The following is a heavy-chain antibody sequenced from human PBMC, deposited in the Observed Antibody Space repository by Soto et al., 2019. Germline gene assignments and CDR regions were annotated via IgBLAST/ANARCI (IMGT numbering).Heavy chain of an antibody. J-gene: IGHJ4*02. CDR3: TRLGCSGGTCYSPDLDY. V-gene: IGHV3-72*01. CDR1: GFTFSDHY. Sequence: GGSLRLSCAASGFTFSDHYMDWVRQAPGKGLEWVGRTRNKANRYTTEYAASVKGRFTISRDDSKNSSYLQMNSLKTEDTAVYYCTRLGCSGGTCYSPDLDYWGQGTLVTVSS. D-gene: IGHD2-15*01. CDR2: TRNKANRYTT.